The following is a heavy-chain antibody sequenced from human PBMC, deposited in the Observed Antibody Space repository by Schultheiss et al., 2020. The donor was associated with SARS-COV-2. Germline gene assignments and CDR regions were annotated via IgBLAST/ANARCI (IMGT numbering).Heavy chain of an antibody. D-gene: IGHD2-2*01. Sequence: ASVKVSCKASGYTFTGYYMHWVRQAPGQGLEWMGWINPNSGGTNYAQKFQGRVTMTRDTSISTAYMELSRLRSDDTAVYYCAREADIVVVPAAYWYFDLWGRGTLVTVSS. CDR1: GYTFTGYY. CDR3: AREADIVVVPAAYWYFDL. V-gene: IGHV1-2*02. CDR2: INPNSGGT. J-gene: IGHJ2*01.